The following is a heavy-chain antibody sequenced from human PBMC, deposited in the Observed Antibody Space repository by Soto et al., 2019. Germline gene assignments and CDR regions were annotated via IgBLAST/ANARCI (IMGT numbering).Heavy chain of an antibody. CDR2: INPNSGDT. Sequence: QVQLVQSGAEVKKPGASVKVSCKASGYTFTGYYMHWVRQAPGQGLEWMGWINPNSGDTNYAQKFQGRDTMTRDTSISTAYMELSRLRSDDTAVYYCARVNSGWEPPHWGQGTMVTVSS. J-gene: IGHJ3*01. CDR1: GYTFTGYY. D-gene: IGHD1-26*01. CDR3: ARVNSGWEPPH. V-gene: IGHV1-2*02.